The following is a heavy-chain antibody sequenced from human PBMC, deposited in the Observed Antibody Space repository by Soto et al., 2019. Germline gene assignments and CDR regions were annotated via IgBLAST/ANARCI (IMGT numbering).Heavy chain of an antibody. CDR3: AATGGYRPLYKFDY. D-gene: IGHD3-16*02. Sequence: SETLSLTCAVSGGSISSSNWWSWVRQPPGKGLEWIGEIYHSGSTNYNPSLKSRVTISVDNSKNQFSLKLSSVTAADTAVYYCAATGGYRPLYKFDYWGQGILVTVSS. V-gene: IGHV4-4*02. CDR2: IYHSGST. J-gene: IGHJ4*02. CDR1: GGSISSSNW.